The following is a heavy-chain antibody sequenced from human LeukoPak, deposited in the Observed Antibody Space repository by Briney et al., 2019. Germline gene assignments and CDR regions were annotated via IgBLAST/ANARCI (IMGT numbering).Heavy chain of an antibody. CDR3: TTEVAVAGLDY. Sequence: GGSLRLSCAASGFTFSSYAMSWVRQAPGKGLEWVSAIGGSGGSTYYADSVKGRFTISRDNSKNTLYLQMNSLKTEDTAVYYCTTEVAVAGLDYWGQGTLVTVSS. CDR1: GFTFSSYA. V-gene: IGHV3-23*01. J-gene: IGHJ4*02. D-gene: IGHD6-19*01. CDR2: IGGSGGST.